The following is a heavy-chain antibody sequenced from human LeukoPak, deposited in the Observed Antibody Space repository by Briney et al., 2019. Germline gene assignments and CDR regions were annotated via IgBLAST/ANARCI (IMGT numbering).Heavy chain of an antibody. J-gene: IGHJ4*02. CDR3: ARVLAYCGGDCYFDY. D-gene: IGHD2-21*02. V-gene: IGHV4-4*02. CDR2: IYHSGST. CDR1: GGSISSSNW. Sequence: SETLFLTCAVSGGSISSSNWWSWVRQPPGKGLEWIGEIYHSGSTNYNPSLKSRVTISVDKSKNQFSLKLSSVTAAGTAVYYCARVLAYCGGDCYFDYWGQGTLVTVSS.